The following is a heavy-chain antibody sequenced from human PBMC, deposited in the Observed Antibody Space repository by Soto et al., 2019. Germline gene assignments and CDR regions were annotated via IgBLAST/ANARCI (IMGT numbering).Heavy chain of an antibody. V-gene: IGHV3-23*01. Sequence: PGGSLRLSCAASGFSVSSNYMNWVRQSPGKGLEWVSAISGSGGSTYYADSVKGRFTISRDNSKNTLYLQMNSLRAEDTAVYYCAKDAQFVAAAKNVWGQGTTVTVSS. CDR3: AKDAQFVAAAKNV. CDR1: GFSVSSNY. J-gene: IGHJ6*02. D-gene: IGHD6-13*01. CDR2: ISGSGGST.